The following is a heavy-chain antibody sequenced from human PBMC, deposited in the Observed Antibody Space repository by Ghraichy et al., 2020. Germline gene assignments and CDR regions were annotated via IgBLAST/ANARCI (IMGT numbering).Heavy chain of an antibody. D-gene: IGHD6-6*01. CDR3: ARRGMWQLEHFDY. Sequence: GESLNISCAASGFTVSSNYMSWVRQAPGKGLEWVSVIYSGGSTYYADSVKGRFTISRDNSKNTLYLQMNSLRAEDTAVYYCARRGMWQLEHFDYWGQGTLVTVSS. CDR1: GFTVSSNY. V-gene: IGHV3-53*01. CDR2: IYSGGST. J-gene: IGHJ4*02.